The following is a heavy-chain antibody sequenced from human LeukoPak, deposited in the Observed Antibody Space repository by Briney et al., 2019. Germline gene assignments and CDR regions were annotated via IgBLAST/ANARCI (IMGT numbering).Heavy chain of an antibody. V-gene: IGHV3-53*05. CDR1: GFTISSNY. J-gene: IGHJ6*02. Sequence: GGSLRLSCAASGFTISSNYMSWVRQAPGKGLEWVSVIYSGDNTYYADSVKGRFIITRDNSNNTVYLQMNSLRSDDTAVYYCARGPRQQPLYYYYGMDVWGQGTTVTVSS. CDR3: ARGPRQQPLYYYYGMDV. CDR2: IYSGDNT. D-gene: IGHD6-13*01.